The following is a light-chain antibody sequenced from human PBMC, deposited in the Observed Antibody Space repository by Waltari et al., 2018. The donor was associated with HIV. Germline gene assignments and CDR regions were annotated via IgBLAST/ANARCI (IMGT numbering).Light chain of an antibody. CDR3: QQYHSIPQGYT. CDR1: QSVLYRSNIRDY. Sequence: DIVMTQSPDSLAVSLGERATINCKSSQSVLYRSNIRDYLSWYQQKPGQPPKLLIYWASTRESGVPDRFSCSGSGTNFTLTISSLQAEDVAVYYCQQYHSIPQGYTFGQGTKLEIK. J-gene: IGKJ2*01. V-gene: IGKV4-1*01. CDR2: WAS.